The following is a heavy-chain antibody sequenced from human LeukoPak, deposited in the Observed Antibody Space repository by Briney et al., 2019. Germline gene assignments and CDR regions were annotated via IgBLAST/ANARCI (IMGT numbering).Heavy chain of an antibody. Sequence: GASVKVSCKASGYRFTSYAMNWVRQAPGQGLEWMGWINTNTGNSTYAQGFTGRYVFSLDTSVSTAYLQISSLKAGDTAVYYCARGRGGSTLYYYYYMDVWGKGTTVTVSS. J-gene: IGHJ6*03. V-gene: IGHV7-4-1*02. CDR2: INTNTGNS. CDR1: GYRFTSYA. D-gene: IGHD6-13*01. CDR3: ARGRGGSTLYYYYYMDV.